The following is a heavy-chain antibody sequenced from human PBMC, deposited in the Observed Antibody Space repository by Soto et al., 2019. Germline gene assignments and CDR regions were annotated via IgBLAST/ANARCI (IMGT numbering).Heavy chain of an antibody. Sequence: QVQLQQWGAGLLKPSETLSLTCAVYGGSFSGYYWSWIRQPPGKGLEWIVEINHSGSTNYNPSLKSRVTISVDTSKNQFSLKLSSVTAADTDVDYCAGRVGVTAGGAIDPWGQGTLVTVSS. V-gene: IGHV4-34*01. CDR1: GGSFSGYY. J-gene: IGHJ5*02. CDR2: INHSGST. CDR3: AGRVGVTAGGAIDP. D-gene: IGHD2-21*02.